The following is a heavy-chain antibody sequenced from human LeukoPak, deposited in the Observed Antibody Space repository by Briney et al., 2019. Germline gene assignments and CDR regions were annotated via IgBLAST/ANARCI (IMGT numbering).Heavy chain of an antibody. J-gene: IGHJ4*02. CDR1: GFTFSSYS. D-gene: IGHD6-19*01. V-gene: IGHV3-23*01. CDR3: ARGSGWILNY. CDR2: ISGSGGST. Sequence: GGSLRLSCAASGFTFSSYSMNWVRQAPGKGLEWVSAISGSGGSTYYADSVQGRFTISRDNSKNTLYLQMNSLRAEDTAVYYCARGSGWILNYWGQGTLVTV.